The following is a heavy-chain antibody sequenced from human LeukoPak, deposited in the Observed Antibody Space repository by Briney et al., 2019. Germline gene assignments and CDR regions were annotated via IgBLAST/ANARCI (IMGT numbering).Heavy chain of an antibody. D-gene: IGHD2-2*01. V-gene: IGHV4-59*08. CDR2: IYYSGST. J-gene: IGHJ4*02. CDR1: GGSISSYY. CDR3: ARSIVVVPAAIHFDY. Sequence: SETLSLTCTVSGGSISSYYWSWIRQPPGKGLEWIGYIYYSGSTNYNPSLKSRVTISVDTSKNQFSLKLSSVTAADTAVYYCARSIVVVPAAIHFDYWGQGTLVTVSS.